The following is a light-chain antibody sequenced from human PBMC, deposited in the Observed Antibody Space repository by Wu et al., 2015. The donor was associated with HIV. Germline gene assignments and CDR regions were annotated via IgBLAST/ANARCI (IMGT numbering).Light chain of an antibody. CDR2: GSS. CDR3: QQYGGPPLT. V-gene: IGKV3-20*01. Sequence: EVVLTRSPGSLSVSPGETVTLACRSNQPVSRTYFSWYQKRPGQAPRLLLYGSSSRPAGTPDRFGSSGSATDCNLTISGVGPEDFAVYHCQQYGGPPLTFGQGTRVEIK. CDR1: QPVSRTY. J-gene: IGKJ1*01.